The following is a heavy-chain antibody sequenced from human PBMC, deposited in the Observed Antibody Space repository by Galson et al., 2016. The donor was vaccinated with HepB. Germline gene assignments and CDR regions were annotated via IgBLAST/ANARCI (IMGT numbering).Heavy chain of an antibody. J-gene: IGHJ5*02. CDR3: AKDRVYAAVNWFDP. D-gene: IGHD5/OR15-5a*01. CDR2: VFYDDSRK. V-gene: IGHV3-33*06. CDR1: GFPFSDYG. Sequence: SLRLSCAASGFPFSDYGMHWVRQAPGKGLEWVAVVFYDDSRKYYADFVKGRFSISRDNSKSSLYLDMSSLRAEDTAVYYCAKDRVYAAVNWFDPWGQGTLVTVSS.